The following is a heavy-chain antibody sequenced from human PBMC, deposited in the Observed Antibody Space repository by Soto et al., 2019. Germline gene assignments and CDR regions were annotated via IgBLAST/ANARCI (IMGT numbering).Heavy chain of an antibody. CDR3: ATGNSTVDYDY. CDR1: GYTFTNYG. CDR2: INTYNGNT. Sequence: ASVKVSCKASGYTFTNYGINWVRQAPGQGLEWMGWINTYNGNTNFAQRLQGRVTMTTEASTSTAYMELRSLRSDDTAVYYCATGNSTVDYDYWGQGTLVTVSS. D-gene: IGHD2-2*01. V-gene: IGHV1-18*01. J-gene: IGHJ4*02.